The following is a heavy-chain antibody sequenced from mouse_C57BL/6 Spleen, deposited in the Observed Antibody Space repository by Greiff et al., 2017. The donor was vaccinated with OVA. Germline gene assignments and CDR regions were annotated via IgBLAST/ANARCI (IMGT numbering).Heavy chain of an antibody. V-gene: IGHV1-26*01. J-gene: IGHJ2*01. CDR3: ANYYGSSYVDY. Sequence: EVQLQQSGPELVKPGASVKISCKASGYTFTDYYMNWVKQSHGKSLEWIGDINPNNGGTSYNQKFKGKATLTVDKSSSTAYMELRSLTSEDSAVYYCANYYGSSYVDYWGQGTTLTVSS. CDR2: INPNNGGT. CDR1: GYTFTDYY. D-gene: IGHD1-1*01.